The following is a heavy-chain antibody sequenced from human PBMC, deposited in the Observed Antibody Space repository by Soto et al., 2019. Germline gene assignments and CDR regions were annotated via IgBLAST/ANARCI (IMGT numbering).Heavy chain of an antibody. Sequence: GGSLRLSCAASGFTFSSYAMSWVRQAPGKGLEWVSAISGGGGSTYYADSVKGRFTISRDNSKNTLYLQMNSLRAEDTAVYYCAKLYYDFWSGYYGGGYMDVWGKGTTVTVSS. CDR3: AKLYYDFWSGYYGGGYMDV. J-gene: IGHJ6*03. D-gene: IGHD3-3*01. CDR2: ISGGGGST. V-gene: IGHV3-23*01. CDR1: GFTFSSYA.